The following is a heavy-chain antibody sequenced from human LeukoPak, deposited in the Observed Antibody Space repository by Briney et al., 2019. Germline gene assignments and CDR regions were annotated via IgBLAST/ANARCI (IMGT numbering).Heavy chain of an antibody. CDR3: ARVRPPNIVDSVMDYKYYHDMDV. J-gene: IGHJ6*02. V-gene: IGHV1-18*01. CDR1: GYTFSSYG. CDR2: ISPYNGNT. D-gene: IGHD5-18*01. Sequence: GASVKVSCKASGYTFSSYGISWVRQAPGQGLEWMGWISPYNGNTEYGQKVQGRVTMTTDRPTTTASMELRSLRSDDTAMYYCARVRPPNIVDSVMDYKYYHDMDVWGQGTTVTVSS.